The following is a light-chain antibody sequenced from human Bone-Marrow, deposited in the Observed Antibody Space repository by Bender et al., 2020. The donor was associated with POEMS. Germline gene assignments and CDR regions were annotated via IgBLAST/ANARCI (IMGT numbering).Light chain of an antibody. J-gene: IGLJ2*01. CDR2: EVT. V-gene: IGLV2-8*01. CDR3: SSAAGGNKFA. CDR1: SRDVGADKY. Sequence: QSALTQPPSASGSPGQSVTISCTGTSRDVGADKYVSWYQQHPGKAPKLMIYEVTKRPSGVPDRFSGSKSGNTASLTVSGLLADDEADYYCSSAAGGNKFAFGGGTKLTVL.